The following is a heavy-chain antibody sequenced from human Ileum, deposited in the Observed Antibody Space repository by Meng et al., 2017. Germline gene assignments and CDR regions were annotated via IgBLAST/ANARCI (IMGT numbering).Heavy chain of an antibody. CDR3: ARDHWGSLDY. D-gene: IGHD7-27*01. CDR2: AST. CDR1: GGSVSSAGYQ. V-gene: IGHV4-61*08. Sequence: HVHVQESGPGLVRPSETLSLICTVSGGSVSSAGYQWGWIRQPPGKGLEWIGYASTNYNPSLKSRVTISLDTSKNQFSLKLSSVTAADTAVYYCARDHWGSLDYWGQGILVTVSS. J-gene: IGHJ4*02.